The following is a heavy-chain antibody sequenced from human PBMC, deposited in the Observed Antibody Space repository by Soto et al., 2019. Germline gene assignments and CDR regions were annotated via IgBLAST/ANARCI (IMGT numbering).Heavy chain of an antibody. CDR2: IIPIFGTA. CDR3: ASAPFVKDTYYYDSTVFDP. D-gene: IGHD3-22*01. V-gene: IGHV1-69*13. J-gene: IGHJ5*02. Sequence: WXSVKVSCNASGGPFISYAISWVRQAPGQGLEWMGGIIPIFGTANYAQKFQGRVTITADESTSTAYMELSSLRSEDTAVYYCASAPFVKDTYYYDSTVFDPWGQGTLVTVSS. CDR1: GGPFISYA.